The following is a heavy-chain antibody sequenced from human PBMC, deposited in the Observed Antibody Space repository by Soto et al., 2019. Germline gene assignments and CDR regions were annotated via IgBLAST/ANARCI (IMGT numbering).Heavy chain of an antibody. CDR3: ARVTATSPDAWLDP. V-gene: IGHV1-2*04. CDR2: INPNSGST. Sequence: QVPLVQSGAEVKKPGASVNVSCRASGYTFNDYFLHWVRQAPGQGLEWMGWINPNSGSTHFVEKFEGLVTMTRDASITTVYLVINRLRSDDTAVYYCARVTATSPDAWLDPWGQGTLVTVSS. J-gene: IGHJ5*02. D-gene: IGHD4-4*01. CDR1: GYTFNDYF.